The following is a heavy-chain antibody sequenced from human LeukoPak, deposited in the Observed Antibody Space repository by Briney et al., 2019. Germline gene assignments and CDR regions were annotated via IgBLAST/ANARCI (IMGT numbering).Heavy chain of an antibody. CDR1: GFTFSSYG. CDR2: IYYSGST. D-gene: IGHD3-3*01. V-gene: IGHV4-39*01. J-gene: IGHJ4*02. CDR3: ARRVSRGDYYFDY. Sequence: GSLRLSCAASGFTFSSYGMHWVRQPPGKGLEWIGSIYYSGSTYYNPSLKSRVTISVDTSKNQFSLKLSSVTAADTAVYYCARRVSRGDYYFDYWGQGTLVTVSS.